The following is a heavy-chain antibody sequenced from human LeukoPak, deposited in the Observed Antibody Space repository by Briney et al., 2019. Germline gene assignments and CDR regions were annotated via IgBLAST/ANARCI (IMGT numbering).Heavy chain of an antibody. CDR1: GGSISSYY. Sequence: SETLSLTCTVSGGSISSYYWSWIRQPAGKGLEWIGRIYTSGSTNYNPSLKSRVTISVDTSKNQFSLKLSSVTAADTAVYYCARHARGVYYDSSGYLGYWGQGTLVTVSS. D-gene: IGHD3-22*01. CDR2: IYTSGST. J-gene: IGHJ4*02. CDR3: ARHARGVYYDSSGYLGY. V-gene: IGHV4-4*07.